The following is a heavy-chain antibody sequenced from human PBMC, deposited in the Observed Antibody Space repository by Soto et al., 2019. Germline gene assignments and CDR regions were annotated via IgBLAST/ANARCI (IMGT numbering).Heavy chain of an antibody. V-gene: IGHV1-69*01. D-gene: IGHD6-13*01. CDR1: GGAIGSYA. CDR3: ARNSLWAAVGAFYDP. Sequence: SVEVCCXESGGAIGSYAMSWVRQATEQGLEWMGGIIPIFGTANYAQKFQGRVTITADESTSTAYMELSSLRSEDTAVYYCARNSLWAAVGAFYDPWGQGTLVTVSS. CDR2: IIPIFGTA. J-gene: IGHJ5*02.